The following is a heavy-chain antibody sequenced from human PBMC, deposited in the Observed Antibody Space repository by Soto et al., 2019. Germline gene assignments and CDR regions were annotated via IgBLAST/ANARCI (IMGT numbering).Heavy chain of an antibody. J-gene: IGHJ6*02. V-gene: IGHV1-18*01. CDR2: ISAYNGNT. CDR1: GYTFTSYG. CDR3: ARGMRGYSGYDYRYYYYGMDV. Sequence: ASVKVSCKASGYTFTSYGISWVRQAPGQGLEWKGWISAYNGNTNYAQKLQGRVTMTTDTSTSTAYIELRSLRSDDTAVYYCARGMRGYSGYDYRYYYYGMDVWGQGTTVTVS. D-gene: IGHD5-12*01.